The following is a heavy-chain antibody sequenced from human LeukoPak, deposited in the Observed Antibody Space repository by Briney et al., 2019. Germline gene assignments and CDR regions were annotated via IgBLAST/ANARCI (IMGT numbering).Heavy chain of an antibody. Sequence: APVKVSCKASGYTFTSYYMHWVRQAPGQGLEWMGIINPSGGSTSYAQKFQGRVTMTRDVSTSTVYMELSSLRSEDTAVYYCAYSSGYYWFDYWGQGTLVTVSS. CDR2: INPSGGST. V-gene: IGHV1-46*01. J-gene: IGHJ5*01. D-gene: IGHD3-22*01. CDR3: AYSSGYYWFDY. CDR1: GYTFTSYY.